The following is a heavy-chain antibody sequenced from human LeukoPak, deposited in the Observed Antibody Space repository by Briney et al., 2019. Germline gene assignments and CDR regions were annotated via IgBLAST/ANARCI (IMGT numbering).Heavy chain of an antibody. J-gene: IGHJ4*02. CDR1: GGTFSSYA. D-gene: IGHD1-26*01. CDR2: IIPILGIA. V-gene: IGHV1-69*04. CDR3: ARDREAYPYVGFDY. Sequence: SVKVSCKASGGTFSSYAISWVRQAPGQGLEWMGRIIPILGIANYAQKLQGRVTMTTDTSTSTAYMELRSLRSDDTAVYYCARDREAYPYVGFDYWGQGTLVTVSS.